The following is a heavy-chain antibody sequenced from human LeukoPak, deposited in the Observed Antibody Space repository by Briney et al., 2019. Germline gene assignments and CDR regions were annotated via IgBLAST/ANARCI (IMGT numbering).Heavy chain of an antibody. D-gene: IGHD6-19*01. Sequence: GWSLRLSCIASGFTFDDYAMHWVRQAPGKGLEWVSGISWNSGSIGYADSVKGRFTISRDNAKNSLYLQMNSLRAEDMALYYCAKAVRPPVAGSSAFDIWGQGTMVTVSS. J-gene: IGHJ3*02. CDR3: AKAVRPPVAGSSAFDI. CDR1: GFTFDDYA. V-gene: IGHV3-9*03. CDR2: ISWNSGSI.